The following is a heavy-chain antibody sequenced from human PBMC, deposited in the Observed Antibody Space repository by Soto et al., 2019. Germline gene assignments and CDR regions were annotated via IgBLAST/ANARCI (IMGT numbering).Heavy chain of an antibody. D-gene: IGHD2-15*01. CDR3: ARDCSGGSCYPGMDV. CDR1: GYRFTGYD. CDR2: ISSSGYI. J-gene: IGHJ6*02. Sequence: SCKXSGYRFTGYDINWVRQAPGKRLEWLSSISSSGYIFSTDSVRGRFTISRDNAKNSVYLQINSLRAEDTAVYFCARDCSGGSCYPGMDVWGQGTTVTVSS. V-gene: IGHV3-48*03.